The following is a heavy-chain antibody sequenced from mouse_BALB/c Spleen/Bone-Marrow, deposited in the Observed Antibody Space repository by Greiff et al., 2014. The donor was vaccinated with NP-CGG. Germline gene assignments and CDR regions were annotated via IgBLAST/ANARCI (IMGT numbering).Heavy chain of an antibody. CDR2: INPGSSTI. Sequence: EVKLMESGGGLVQPGGSLNLSCAASGFDFSRYWMSWARQAPGKGQEWIGGINPGSSTINYTPSLKDKFIISRDNAKNTLYLQMSKVRSEDTALYYCARLAVWGAMDYWGQGTSVTVSS. CDR3: ARLAVWGAMDY. V-gene: IGHV4-2*02. D-gene: IGHD2-10*02. CDR1: GFDFSRYW. J-gene: IGHJ4*01.